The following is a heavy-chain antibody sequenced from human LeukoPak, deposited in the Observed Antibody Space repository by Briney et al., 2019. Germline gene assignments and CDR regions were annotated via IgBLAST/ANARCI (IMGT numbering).Heavy chain of an antibody. CDR2: INPKCDGT. J-gene: IGHJ5*01. Sequence: ASVTVSCTASGYTFTGYYLQWGRHPPGQGLEWVGWINPKCDGTNYVQKFQGRVTMTRDTSISTAYMELSRLRSDDKAVYYCARDRGIDACRDYWYEAQGHGTLVTV. D-gene: IGHD6-13*01. CDR1: GYTFTGYY. V-gene: IGHV1-2*02. CDR3: ARDRGIDACRDYWYEA.